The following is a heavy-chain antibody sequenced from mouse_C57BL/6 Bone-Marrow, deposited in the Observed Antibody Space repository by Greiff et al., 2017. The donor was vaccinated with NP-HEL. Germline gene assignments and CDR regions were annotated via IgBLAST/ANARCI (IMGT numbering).Heavy chain of an antibody. CDR3: ARDWNY. J-gene: IGHJ2*01. V-gene: IGHV1-81*01. D-gene: IGHD4-1*01. CDR2: IYPRSGNT. CDR1: GYTFTSYG. Sequence: QVQLQQSGAELARPGASVKLSCKASGYTFTSYGISWVKQRTGQGLEWIGEIYPRSGNTYYNEKFKGKATLTADKYSSTAYMELRSLTSEDSAVYFCARDWNYWGHGTTLTVST.